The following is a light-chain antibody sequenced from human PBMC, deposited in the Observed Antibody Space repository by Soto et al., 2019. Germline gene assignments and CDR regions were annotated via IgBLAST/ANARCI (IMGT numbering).Light chain of an antibody. CDR3: QQVNVYPST. J-gene: IGKJ4*01. CDR2: AAS. V-gene: IGKV1-17*01. CDR1: QGIRKD. Sequence: IQMTQTPSSLSASVGDRVTITCRASQGIRKDLGWYQVKPGKAPKLLIYAASTLHSGVPSRFSGGGSGTEFTLSISSVQPEDFATYYCQQVNVYPSTFGGGTKVDIK.